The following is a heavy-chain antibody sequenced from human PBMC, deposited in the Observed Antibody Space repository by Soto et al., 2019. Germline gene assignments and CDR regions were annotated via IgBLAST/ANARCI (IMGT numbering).Heavy chain of an antibody. J-gene: IGHJ6*02. CDR3: ARDYGGSLGYYYYGMDV. Sequence: ASVKVSCKASGYTFTSYDINWVRQATGQGLEWMGWMNPNSGNTGYAQKFQGRVTMTRNTPISTAYMELSSLRSEDTAVYYCARDYGGSLGYYYYGMDVWGQGTTVTVSS. CDR2: MNPNSGNT. CDR1: GYTFTSYD. V-gene: IGHV1-8*01. D-gene: IGHD2-15*01.